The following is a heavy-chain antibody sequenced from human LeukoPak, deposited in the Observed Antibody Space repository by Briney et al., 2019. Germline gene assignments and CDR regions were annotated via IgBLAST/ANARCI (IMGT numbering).Heavy chain of an antibody. D-gene: IGHD6-6*01. J-gene: IGHJ4*02. Sequence: PGGSLRLSCAASGFTFSSYDLHWVRQAPGKGLEWVAVIWYDGSNGYYADSVKGRFTISRDNSKNTLYLQMNSLRVDDTAVYYCARGRYTSSPYFDYWGQGALVTVSS. CDR3: ARGRYTSSPYFDY. V-gene: IGHV3-33*01. CDR2: IWYDGSNG. CDR1: GFTFSSYD.